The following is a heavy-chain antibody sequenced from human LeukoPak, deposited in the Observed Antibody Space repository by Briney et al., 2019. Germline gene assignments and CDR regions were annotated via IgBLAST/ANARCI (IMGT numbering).Heavy chain of an antibody. V-gene: IGHV3-53*01. CDR3: AREGRSTYDFWSGYSHYYYYYMDV. D-gene: IGHD3-3*01. CDR2: IYSGGST. CDR1: GFTVSSNY. Sequence: GGSLRLSCAASGFTVSSNYMSWVRQAPGKGLEWVSVIYSGGSTSYADSVKGRFTISRDNSKNTLYLQMNSLRAEDTAVYYCAREGRSTYDFWSGYSHYYYYYMDVWGKGTTVTVSS. J-gene: IGHJ6*03.